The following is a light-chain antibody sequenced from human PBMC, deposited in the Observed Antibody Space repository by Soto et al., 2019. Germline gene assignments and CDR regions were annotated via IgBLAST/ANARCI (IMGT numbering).Light chain of an antibody. J-gene: IGLJ1*01. CDR3: NSYTSSTNYV. CDR2: EVS. V-gene: IGLV2-8*01. CDR1: SSDVGKYDY. Sequence: QSVLTQPPSASGSPGQSVTISCTGTSSDVGKYDYVSWFQHHPGKAPKLIIYEVSKRPSGVPDRFSGSKSGSTASLTVSGLQTEDEADYYCNSYTSSTNYVFGTGTKVTVL.